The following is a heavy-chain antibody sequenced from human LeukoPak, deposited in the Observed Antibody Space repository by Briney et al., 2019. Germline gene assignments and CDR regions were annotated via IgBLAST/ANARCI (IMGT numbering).Heavy chain of an antibody. CDR3: ARDRLYSGSYLTFDY. J-gene: IGHJ4*02. V-gene: IGHV4-4*07. CDR2: IYTSGST. CDR1: GGSIGSYY. D-gene: IGHD1-26*01. Sequence: SETLSPTCTVSGGSIGSYYWSWIRQPAGKGLEWIGRIYTSGSTNYNPSLKSRVTMSVDTSKNQFSLKLSSVTAADTAVYYCARDRLYSGSYLTFDYWGQGTLVTVSS.